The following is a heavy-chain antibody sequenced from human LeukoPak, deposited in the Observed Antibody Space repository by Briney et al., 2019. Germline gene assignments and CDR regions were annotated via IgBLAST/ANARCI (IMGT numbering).Heavy chain of an antibody. CDR2: IFPNDEK. Sequence: SGPVLVTPTETLTLTCTVSGFSLSNAIMGVSWIRQSPGMALEWLAHIFPNDEKSYSTPLKTRLTISKDTSKSQVVLTMTNMDPVDTATYFCARHKKFYSDDGGYYVGFDVWGQGTLVTVSS. CDR3: ARHKKFYSDDGGYYVGFDV. V-gene: IGHV2-26*01. D-gene: IGHD3-10*02. J-gene: IGHJ3*01. CDR1: GFSLSNAIMG.